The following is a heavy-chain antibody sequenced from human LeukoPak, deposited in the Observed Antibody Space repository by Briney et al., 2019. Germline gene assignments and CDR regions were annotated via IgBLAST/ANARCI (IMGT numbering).Heavy chain of an antibody. CDR2: IIPIFGTA. D-gene: IGHD2-2*02. CDR1: GGTFSSYA. Sequence: ASVKVSCKASGGTFSSYAISWVRQAPGQGLEWVGGIIPIFGTANYAQKFQGRVTITADESTSTAYMELSSLRSEDTAVCYCARSPVDIVVVPAAIDSAGYYYYYMDVWGKGTTVTVSS. CDR3: ARSPVDIVVVPAAIDSAGYYYYYMDV. J-gene: IGHJ6*03. V-gene: IGHV1-69*13.